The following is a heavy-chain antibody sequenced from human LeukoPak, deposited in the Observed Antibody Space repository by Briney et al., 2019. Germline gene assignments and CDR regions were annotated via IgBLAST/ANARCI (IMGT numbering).Heavy chain of an antibody. D-gene: IGHD3-22*01. CDR2: IYYSGST. J-gene: IGHJ5*02. CDR3: AAGGRPMIVVVITTPRPDFWFDP. CDR1: GVSISSSSYY. Sequence: KASETLSLTCTVSGVSISSSSYYWGWIRQPPGKGLEWIGSIYYSGSTYYNPSLKSRVTISVDTSKNQFSLKLSSVTAADTAVYYCAAGGRPMIVVVITTPRPDFWFDPWGQGTLVTVSS. V-gene: IGHV4-39*01.